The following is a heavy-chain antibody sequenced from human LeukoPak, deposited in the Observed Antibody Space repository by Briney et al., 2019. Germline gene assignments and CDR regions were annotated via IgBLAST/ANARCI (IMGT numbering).Heavy chain of an antibody. CDR1: GYTFSGYY. Sequence: ASVKVSCKGSGYTFSGYYIHWVRQAPGQGLEWMGWINTNTGNPTYAQGFTGRFVFSLDTSVSTAYLQISSLQAEDTAVYYCARTMLLAARPFDYWGQGTLVTVSS. D-gene: IGHD6-6*01. CDR2: INTNTGNP. V-gene: IGHV7-4-1*02. J-gene: IGHJ4*02. CDR3: ARTMLLAARPFDY.